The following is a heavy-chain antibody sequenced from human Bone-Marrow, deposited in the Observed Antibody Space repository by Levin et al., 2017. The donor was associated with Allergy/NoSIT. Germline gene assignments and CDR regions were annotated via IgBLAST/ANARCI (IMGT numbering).Heavy chain of an antibody. CDR3: AKDDSSGSGSYTWGNFDN. CDR2: ICDSGDST. J-gene: IGHJ4*02. V-gene: IGHV3-23*01. D-gene: IGHD5-18*01. Sequence: GESLKISCAASGFTFSRYAMSWVRQAPGKGLEWVSGICDSGDSTVYADSVKGRFTISRDNSKNTVYLQMNTLRVEDTAVYYCAKDDSSGSGSYTWGNFDNWGRGTLVTVSP. CDR1: GFTFSRYA.